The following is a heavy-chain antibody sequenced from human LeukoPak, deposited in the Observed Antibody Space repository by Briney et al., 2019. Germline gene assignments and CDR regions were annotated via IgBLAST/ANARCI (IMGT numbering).Heavy chain of an antibody. J-gene: IGHJ3*02. D-gene: IGHD4-17*01. CDR1: GYSFTNYW. CDR3: ARPIVYGDYLDAFDI. CDR2: VYPGDSDT. Sequence: GESPKISCKGSGYSFTNYWIGWVRQMPGKGLEWMGIVYPGDSDTRYSPSFQGQVTISADKSISTAYLQWNSLKASDTAMYYCARPIVYGDYLDAFDIWGQGTMVTVSS. V-gene: IGHV5-51*01.